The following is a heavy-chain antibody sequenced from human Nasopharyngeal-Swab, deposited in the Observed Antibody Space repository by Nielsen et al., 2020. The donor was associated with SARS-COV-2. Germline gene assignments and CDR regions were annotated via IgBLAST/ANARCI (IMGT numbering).Heavy chain of an antibody. Sequence: GSLRLSCTVSGGSISSYYWSWIRQPPGKGLEWIGYIYYTGSTMYNPSLKGRVTLSVDTSENQFSLRLTSVTAADSAVYYCARQDVSGSYRFMVYWGQGTLVTVSS. CDR2: IYYTGST. D-gene: IGHD3-16*02. V-gene: IGHV4-59*08. J-gene: IGHJ4*02. CDR1: GGSISSYY. CDR3: ARQDVSGSYRFMVY.